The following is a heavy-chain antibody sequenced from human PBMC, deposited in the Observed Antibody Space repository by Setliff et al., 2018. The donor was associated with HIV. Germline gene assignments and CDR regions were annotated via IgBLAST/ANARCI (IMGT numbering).Heavy chain of an antibody. CDR2: MTPKSGNT. J-gene: IGHJ3*02. D-gene: IGHD3-3*01. V-gene: IGHV1-8*02. CDR3: ARGLGALEWEKRDGDAFDI. CDR1: GYTFTNYD. Sequence: ASVKVSCKASGYTFTNYDVNWLRQATGQGLEWMGWMTPKSGNTGSAQKFQGRVSMTRNISISTAYMELRSLASEDTAVYFCARGLGALEWEKRDGDAFDIWGQGTMVTVSS.